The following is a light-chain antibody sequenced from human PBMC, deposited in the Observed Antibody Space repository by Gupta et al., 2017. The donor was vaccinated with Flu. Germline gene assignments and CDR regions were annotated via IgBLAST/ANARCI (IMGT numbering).Light chain of an antibody. CDR1: QSVSSN. J-gene: IGKJ1*01. V-gene: IGKV3-15*01. Sequence: EIVTTQSPATLHVSPGERATLSCRASQSVSSNLAWYQQKPGQAPRLLIYGASTRDTGIPARFSGSGSGTEFTLTISSRQSEDFAVYYCQQYNNWPTWTFGQGTKVEIK. CDR2: GAS. CDR3: QQYNNWPTWT.